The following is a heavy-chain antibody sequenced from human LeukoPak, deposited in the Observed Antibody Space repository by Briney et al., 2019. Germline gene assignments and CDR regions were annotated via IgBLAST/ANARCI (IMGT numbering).Heavy chain of an antibody. CDR2: ISGSGGST. Sequence: SGGSLRLSCAASGFTFSGYAMSWVRQAPGKGLEWVSAISGSGGSTYYADSVKGRFTISRDNSKNTLYLQMNSLRAEDTAVYYCAKAAYDSSGYYYFDYWGQGTLVTVSS. J-gene: IGHJ4*02. D-gene: IGHD3-22*01. CDR1: GFTFSGYA. CDR3: AKAAYDSSGYYYFDY. V-gene: IGHV3-23*01.